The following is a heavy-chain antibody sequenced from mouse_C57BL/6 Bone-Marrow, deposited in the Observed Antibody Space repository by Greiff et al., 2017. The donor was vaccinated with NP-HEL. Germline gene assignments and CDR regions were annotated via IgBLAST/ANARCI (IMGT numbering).Heavy chain of an antibody. V-gene: IGHV5-9-1*02. D-gene: IGHD4-1*02. CDR2: ISSGGDYI. Sequence: EVHLVESGEGLVKPGGSLKLSCAASGFTFSSYAMSWVRQTPEKRLEWVAYISSGGDYIYYADTVKGRFTISRDNARNTLYLQMSSLKSEDTAMYYCTRPNWDRAWFAYWGQGTLVTVSA. CDR1: GFTFSSYA. CDR3: TRPNWDRAWFAY. J-gene: IGHJ3*01.